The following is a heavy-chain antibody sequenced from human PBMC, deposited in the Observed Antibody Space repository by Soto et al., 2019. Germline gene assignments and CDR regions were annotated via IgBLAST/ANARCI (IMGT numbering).Heavy chain of an antibody. Sequence: QERLVQSGAEVRKPGSSVKVSCKVTGVTSTRYAINWVRQAPGQGLEWMVGIVPMFGTSKYAQEFPGRVTINADTSTNIDYMELRSLRSEDTAVYYCNRGSEYDFWSGYLWGQGALVSVSS. D-gene: IGHD3-3*01. CDR3: NRGSEYDFWSGYL. CDR2: IVPMFGTS. CDR1: GVTSTRYA. V-gene: IGHV1-69*06. J-gene: IGHJ4*02.